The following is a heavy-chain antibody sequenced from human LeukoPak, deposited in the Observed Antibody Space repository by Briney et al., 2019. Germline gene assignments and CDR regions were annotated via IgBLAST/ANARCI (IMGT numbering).Heavy chain of an antibody. CDR3: ARRGSSGFLYYFDY. D-gene: IGHD6-19*01. Sequence: SETLPLTCTAFGGSIRSNDDYWGWIRQPPGKGLEWIGSIHYGGITYYNPSLKRRVTISVDTFKNQCSLKLSCVTAPDKGVYYGARRGSSGFLYYFDYWGQGILVTVSS. CDR2: IHYGGIT. J-gene: IGHJ4*02. CDR1: GGSIRSNDDY. V-gene: IGHV4-39*01.